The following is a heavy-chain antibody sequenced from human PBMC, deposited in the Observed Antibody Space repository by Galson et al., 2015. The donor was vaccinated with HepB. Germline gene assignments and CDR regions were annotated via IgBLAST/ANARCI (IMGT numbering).Heavy chain of an antibody. CDR1: GGTFSSYA. D-gene: IGHD3-22*01. J-gene: IGHJ4*02. CDR3: ARAYDSSFTTEDKAWDY. Sequence: SVKVSCKASGGTFSSYAISWVRQAPGQGLEWMGGIIPIFGTANYAQKFQGRVTITADESTSTAYMELSSLRSEDTAVYYCARAYDSSFTTEDKAWDYWGQGTLVTVSS. CDR2: IIPIFGTA. V-gene: IGHV1-69*13.